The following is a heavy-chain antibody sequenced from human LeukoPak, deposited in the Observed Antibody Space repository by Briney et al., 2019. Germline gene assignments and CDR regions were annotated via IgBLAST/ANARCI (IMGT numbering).Heavy chain of an antibody. CDR3: MAYNWFDP. CDR2: IRSKANSYAT. CDR1: GFTFSGSA. Sequence: GGSLRLSCAASGFTFSGSAMHWVRQASGKGLEWVGRIRSKANSYATAYAASVKGRFTISRDDSKNTAYLQMNSLKTEDTAAYYCMAYNWFDPWGQGTLVTVSS. J-gene: IGHJ5*02. V-gene: IGHV3-73*01.